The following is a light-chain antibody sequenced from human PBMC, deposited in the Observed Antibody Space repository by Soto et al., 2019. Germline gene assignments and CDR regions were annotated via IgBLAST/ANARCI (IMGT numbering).Light chain of an antibody. CDR2: ANT. CDR3: QSYDSNLSGYV. V-gene: IGLV1-40*01. J-gene: IGLJ1*01. Sequence: QSVLTQPPSVSGAPGQRVTISCTGSSSNIGAGYDVHWYQQLPGTAPKLLIYANTNRPSGVPDRFSGAKSGTSASLAITGLRAEDEADYYCQSYDSNLSGYVFGTGTQLTVL. CDR1: SSNIGAGYD.